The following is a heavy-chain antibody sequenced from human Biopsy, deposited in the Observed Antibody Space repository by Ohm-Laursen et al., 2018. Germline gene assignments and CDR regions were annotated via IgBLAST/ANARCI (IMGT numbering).Heavy chain of an antibody. Sequence: SVKVSCKASGYTFTSYYIHWVRQAPGQGLEWMGVMTPTTTYAQKFQGRLTITRDTSTSTVYMELSSLRSEDTAVYYCARGYSRRVSIFEASIYWFDTWGQGTLVTVSS. D-gene: IGHD3-10*01. J-gene: IGHJ5*02. V-gene: IGHV1-46*01. CDR2: MTPTT. CDR3: ARGYSRRVSIFEASIYWFDT. CDR1: GYTFTSYY.